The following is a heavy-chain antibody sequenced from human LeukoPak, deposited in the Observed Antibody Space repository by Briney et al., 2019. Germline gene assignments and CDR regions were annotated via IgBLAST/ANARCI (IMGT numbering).Heavy chain of an antibody. V-gene: IGHV1-8*01. Sequence: APVKVSCKASGYTFTSYDINWVRQATGQGLEWMGWMNPNSGNTGYAQKFQGRVTMTRNTSISTAYMELSSLRSEDTAVYYCARRHRWGGNSDYWGQGTLVTVSS. CDR3: ARRHRWGGNSDY. J-gene: IGHJ4*02. D-gene: IGHD2-15*01. CDR1: GYTFTSYD. CDR2: MNPNSGNT.